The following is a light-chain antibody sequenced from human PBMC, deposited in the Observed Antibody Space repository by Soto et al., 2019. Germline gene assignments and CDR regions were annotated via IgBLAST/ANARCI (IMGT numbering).Light chain of an antibody. Sequence: EIVMTQSPATLSVSPGETTRLSCRASQSINSDVAWYQQKVGQTPRLLIHGASTRATGIAARFSGSGSGTEFTLTISSLQPDDFATYYCQHYNSYSNFGGGTKVDIK. CDR3: QHYNSYSN. J-gene: IGKJ4*01. CDR2: GAS. CDR1: QSINSD. V-gene: IGKV3D-15*01.